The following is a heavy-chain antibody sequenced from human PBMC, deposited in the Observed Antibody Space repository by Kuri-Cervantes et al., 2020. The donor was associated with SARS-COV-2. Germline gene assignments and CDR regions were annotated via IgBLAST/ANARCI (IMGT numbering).Heavy chain of an antibody. Sequence: GGSLRLSCAASGFTVSSNYMSRVRQAPGKGLEWVSVIYSGGSTYYADSVKGRFTISRDNSKNTLYLQMNSLRAEDTAVYYCTRLSYSSSSEGLGYWGQGTLVTVSS. CDR2: IYSGGST. J-gene: IGHJ4*02. D-gene: IGHD6-6*01. V-gene: IGHV3-53*01. CDR1: GFTVSSNY. CDR3: TRLSYSSSSEGLGY.